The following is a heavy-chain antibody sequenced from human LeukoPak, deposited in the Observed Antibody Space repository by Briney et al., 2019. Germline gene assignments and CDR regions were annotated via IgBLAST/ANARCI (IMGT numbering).Heavy chain of an antibody. CDR3: ARRGYSYRQTLDFDY. V-gene: IGHV3-21*01. Sequence: GGSLRLSCAASGFTFSSYSMNWVRQAPGKGLEWVSSISSSSSYIYYADSVKGRFTISRDNSKNTLYLQMNSLRAEDTAVYYCARRGYSYRQTLDFDYWGQGTLVTVSS. D-gene: IGHD5-18*01. J-gene: IGHJ4*02. CDR2: ISSSSSYI. CDR1: GFTFSSYS.